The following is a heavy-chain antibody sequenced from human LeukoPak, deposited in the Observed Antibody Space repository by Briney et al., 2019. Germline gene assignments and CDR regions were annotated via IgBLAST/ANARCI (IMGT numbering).Heavy chain of an antibody. D-gene: IGHD3-16*01. CDR1: GGSISSGNYY. J-gene: IGHJ4*02. CDR3: ARDETGFGIDY. V-gene: IGHV4-61*02. Sequence: SETLSLTCTVSGGSISSGNYYWSWIRQPAGKGLEWIGRISTSGSTYYNPSLKSRVTISVDKSKNQFSLKLSSVTAADTAVYYCARDETGFGIDYWGQGTLVTVSS. CDR2: ISTSGST.